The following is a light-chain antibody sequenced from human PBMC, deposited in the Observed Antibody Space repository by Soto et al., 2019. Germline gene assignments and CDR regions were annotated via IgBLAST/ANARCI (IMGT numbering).Light chain of an antibody. Sequence: QSALTQPASVSGSPGQSITISCTGTSSDVGGYNYVSWYQQYPGKAPKLMIYDVSNRPSGVSNRFSGSKSGNTASLTISGLQAEDEADYYCSSYTSSITLLYVFGTGTKLTVL. CDR2: DVS. V-gene: IGLV2-14*01. CDR1: SSDVGGYNY. CDR3: SSYTSSITLLYV. J-gene: IGLJ1*01.